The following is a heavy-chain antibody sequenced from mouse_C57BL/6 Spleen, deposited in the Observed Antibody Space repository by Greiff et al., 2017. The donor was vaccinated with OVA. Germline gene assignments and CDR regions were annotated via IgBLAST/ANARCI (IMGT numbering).Heavy chain of an antibody. J-gene: IGHJ1*03. CDR2: ISSGSSTI. CDR3: ARAFTVVPYWYFDV. D-gene: IGHD1-1*01. Sequence: EVQLVESGGGLVKPGGSLKLSCAASGFTFSDYGMHWVRQAPEKGLEWVAYISSGSSTIYYADTVKGRFTISRDNAKNTLFLQMTSLRSEDTAMYYCARAFTVVPYWYFDVWGTGTTVTVSS. V-gene: IGHV5-17*01. CDR1: GFTFSDYG.